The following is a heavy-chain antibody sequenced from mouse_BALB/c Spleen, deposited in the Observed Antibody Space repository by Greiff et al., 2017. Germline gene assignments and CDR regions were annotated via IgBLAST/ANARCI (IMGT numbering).Heavy chain of an antibody. V-gene: IGHV1-69*02. CDR3: TRIYDGYYGFAY. D-gene: IGHD2-3*01. CDR1: GYTFTSYW. CDR2: IYPSDSYT. J-gene: IGHJ3*01. Sequence: QVHVKQPGAELVRPGASVKLSCKASGYTFTSYWINWVKQRPGQGLEWIGNIYPSDSYTNYNQKFKDKATLTVDKSSSTAYMQLSSPTSEDSAVYYCTRIYDGYYGFAYWGQGTLVTVSA.